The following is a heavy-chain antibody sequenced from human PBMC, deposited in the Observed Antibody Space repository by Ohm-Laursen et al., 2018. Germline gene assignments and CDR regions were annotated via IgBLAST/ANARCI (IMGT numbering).Heavy chain of an antibody. V-gene: IGHV3-23*01. CDR2: VSGTAGNT. CDR1: GFTFSSYA. CDR3: AKARGTLYFDY. J-gene: IGHJ4*02. Sequence: LRLSCAASGFTFSSYAMSWVRQAPGKGLEWVSTVSGTAGNTFYADSVKGRFTISRDNSKNALHLQMNSLRAEDTAVYYCAKARGTLYFDYWGLGTLVTVSS. D-gene: IGHD1-1*01.